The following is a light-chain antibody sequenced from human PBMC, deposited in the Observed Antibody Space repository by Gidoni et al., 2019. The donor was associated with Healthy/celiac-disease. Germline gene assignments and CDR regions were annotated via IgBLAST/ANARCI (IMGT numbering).Light chain of an antibody. CDR3: QQYYSPLT. V-gene: IGKV4-1*01. Sequence: DIVMTQSPDSLAVSLGARATINCKSSQSVLYSSNNKNYLAWYQQKPGQPPKLLIYWASTRESGVPDRFSGSGSGTDFTLTISSLQAEDVAVYYCQQYYSPLTFGGGTKVEIK. CDR1: QSVLYSSNNKNY. CDR2: WAS. J-gene: IGKJ4*01.